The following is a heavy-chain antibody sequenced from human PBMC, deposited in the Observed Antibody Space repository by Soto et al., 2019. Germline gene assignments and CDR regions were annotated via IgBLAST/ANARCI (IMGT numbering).Heavy chain of an antibody. D-gene: IGHD2-15*01. J-gene: IGHJ6*02. CDR2: NNPNSGGT. CDR3: ARGSWYYYGMDV. Sequence: GASVKVSCKASGYTFTGYYMHWVRQAPGQGLEWMGWNNPNSGGTNYAQKFQGRVSMTKDTSISTAYMELSRLRSDDTAVYYCARGSWYYYGMDVWGQGTTVTV. CDR1: GYTFTGYY. V-gene: IGHV1-2*02.